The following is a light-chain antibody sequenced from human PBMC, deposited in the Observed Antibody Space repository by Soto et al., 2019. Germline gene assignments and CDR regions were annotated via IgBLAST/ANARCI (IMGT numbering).Light chain of an antibody. V-gene: IGKV4-1*01. CDR3: QQYYGSPVT. CDR1: QTVLYSSDTKNY. J-gene: IGKJ4*01. CDR2: WAS. Sequence: DIVMTQSPDSLAVSLGERATINCKSSQTVLYSSDTKNYLAWYQQKPGQPPKLLIYWASTRESGVPDRFSGSGSGTEFTLTISSLQAEDVAVYYCQQYYGSPVTFGGGTKVEMK.